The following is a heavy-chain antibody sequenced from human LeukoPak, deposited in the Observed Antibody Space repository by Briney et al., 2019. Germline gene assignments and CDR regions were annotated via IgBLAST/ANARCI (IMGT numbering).Heavy chain of an antibody. CDR2: INPTSGDT. CDR3: AKDNRYYYDTSGLRGIDY. J-gene: IGHJ4*02. CDR1: GYTFTGYY. V-gene: IGHV1-2*02. Sequence: ASVNVSCKASGYTFTGYYIHWVRQAPGQGLEWMGWINPTSGDTNYVQKFQGRVTMTRDTSISTTYMELNTLRSDDTAVYYCAKDNRYYYDTSGLRGIDYWGQGTLVTVSS. D-gene: IGHD3-22*01.